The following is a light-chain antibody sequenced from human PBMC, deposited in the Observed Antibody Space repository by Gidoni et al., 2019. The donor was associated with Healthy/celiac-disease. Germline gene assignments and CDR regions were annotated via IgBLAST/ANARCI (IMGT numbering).Light chain of an antibody. CDR2: DAS. J-gene: IGKJ3*01. CDR3: QQFNSYPL. CDR1: QGISSA. V-gene: IGKV1-13*02. Sequence: AIQLTPSPPSLSASVGDRVTITCRASQGISSALAWYQQKPGKAPKLLIYDASSLESGVPSMFSGSGSGTDFTLTICSLQPEDFATYYCQQFNSYPLFGPGTKVDIK.